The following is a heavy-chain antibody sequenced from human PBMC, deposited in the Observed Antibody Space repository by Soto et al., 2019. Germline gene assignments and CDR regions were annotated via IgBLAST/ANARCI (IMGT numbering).Heavy chain of an antibody. Sequence: QVQLVESGGGVVQPGRSLRLSCAASGFTFSSYAMHWVRQAPGKGLEWVAVMSYDGSNKYYADSVKGRFTISRDNSKNTLYLQMNSLRAEDTAVYYCARPPTYYDILNGAFDIWGQGTMVTVSS. V-gene: IGHV3-30-3*01. CDR1: GFTFSSYA. CDR3: ARPPTYYDILNGAFDI. CDR2: MSYDGSNK. D-gene: IGHD3-9*01. J-gene: IGHJ3*02.